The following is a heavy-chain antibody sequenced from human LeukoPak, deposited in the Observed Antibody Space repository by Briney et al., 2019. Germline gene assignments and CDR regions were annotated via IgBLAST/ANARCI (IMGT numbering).Heavy chain of an antibody. CDR2: IYSAGSI. D-gene: IGHD3-16*01. Sequence: GGSLRLSCTVSGFTVSSNSMSWVRQAPGKGLEWVSFIYSAGSIYYSDSVKGRFTISIDNSKNTLYLQMNSLRAEDTAVYYCARRAGAYTHPYDYWGQGTLSPSP. V-gene: IGHV3-53*01. CDR1: GFTVSSNS. CDR3: ARRAGAYTHPYDY. J-gene: IGHJ4*02.